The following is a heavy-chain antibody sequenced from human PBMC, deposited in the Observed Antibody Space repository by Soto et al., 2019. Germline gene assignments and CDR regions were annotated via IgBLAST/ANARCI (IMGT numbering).Heavy chain of an antibody. Sequence: QVQLVQSGSEVKKPGASVRVTCKASGYTFRNDGISWVRDAPGQGLEWMVWVSAYNRNSNYAQKFEDRVIMTADTATSTAYLELRGLRSDDTAIYYCARDRQWEPLLYWGQGTLVTVSS. CDR3: ARDRQWEPLLY. J-gene: IGHJ4*02. CDR1: GYTFRNDG. V-gene: IGHV1-18*01. CDR2: VSAYNRNS. D-gene: IGHD1-26*01.